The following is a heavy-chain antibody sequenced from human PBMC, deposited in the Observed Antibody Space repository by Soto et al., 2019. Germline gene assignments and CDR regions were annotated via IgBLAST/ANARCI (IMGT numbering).Heavy chain of an antibody. CDR2: ISSSSSYI. D-gene: IGHD4-17*01. CDR3: ARVTHDYGGNSLY. Sequence: GGSLRLSCAASGFTFSSYSMNWVRQAPGKGLEWVSSISSSSSYIYYADSVKGRFTISRDNAKNSLYLQVNSLRAEDTAVYYCARVTHDYGGNSLYWGQGTLVTVSS. CDR1: GFTFSSYS. J-gene: IGHJ4*02. V-gene: IGHV3-21*01.